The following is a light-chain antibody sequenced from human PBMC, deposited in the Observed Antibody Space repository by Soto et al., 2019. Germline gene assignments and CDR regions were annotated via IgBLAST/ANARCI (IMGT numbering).Light chain of an antibody. CDR3: QQYNNCWT. V-gene: IGKV3-15*01. Sequence: EVVMTQSPATLSVSPGERASLSCRASQSVSNNLAWYQQKPGQAPRLLIYGASTRATGIPARFSGSGSGTEFTLTISSLQSEDFAVYYGQQYNNCWTFGQGTKVEIK. CDR1: QSVSNN. CDR2: GAS. J-gene: IGKJ1*01.